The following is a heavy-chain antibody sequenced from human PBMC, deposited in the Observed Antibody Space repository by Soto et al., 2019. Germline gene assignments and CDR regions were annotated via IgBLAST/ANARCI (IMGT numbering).Heavy chain of an antibody. V-gene: IGHV3-9*01. Sequence: GGSLRLPCAAFGLTFAAYAMHWVRQAPGKGLEWASGINWYSGSIGYADSVKGPFAISGDNAKNSLYLQMNSLRADDTALYYCVKDVGCDYYYYSRDSGGQGTTGTVS. CDR1: GLTFAAYA. CDR2: INWYSGSI. D-gene: IGHD6-19*01. J-gene: IGHJ6*02. CDR3: VKDVGCDYYYYSRDS.